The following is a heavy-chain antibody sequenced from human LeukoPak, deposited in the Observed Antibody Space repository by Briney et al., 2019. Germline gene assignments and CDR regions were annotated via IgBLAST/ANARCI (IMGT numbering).Heavy chain of an antibody. D-gene: IGHD3-10*01. J-gene: IGHJ3*02. Sequence: GASVRVSCKVSGYTLTELSMHWVRQAPGKGPEWMGGFYPEDGETIYAQKFQGRVTMTEDTSTDTAYMELSSLRSEDTAVYYCATYLMVRGVITYDGFDIWGRGTMVTVSS. CDR1: GYTLTELS. CDR3: ATYLMVRGVITYDGFDI. CDR2: FYPEDGET. V-gene: IGHV1-24*01.